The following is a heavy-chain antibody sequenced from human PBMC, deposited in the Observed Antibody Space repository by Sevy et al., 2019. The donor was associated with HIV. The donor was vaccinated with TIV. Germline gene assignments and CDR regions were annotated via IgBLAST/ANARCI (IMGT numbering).Heavy chain of an antibody. CDR3: AGDSGTYHAFDL. CDR1: GFPFSSYS. J-gene: IGHJ3*01. V-gene: IGHV3-64*01. Sequence: GGSLRLSCAASGFPFSSYSFYWVRQAPGKGLEYVSAIGSDGETTLYASSVKGRFTISRDNSKNTVFLQMDRLRSEDMGVYYCAGDSGTYHAFDLWGRGTMVTVSS. D-gene: IGHD1-26*01. CDR2: IGSDGETT.